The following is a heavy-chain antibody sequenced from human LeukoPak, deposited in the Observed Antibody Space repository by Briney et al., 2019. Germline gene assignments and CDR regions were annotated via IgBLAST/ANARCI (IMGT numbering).Heavy chain of an antibody. V-gene: IGHV5-51*01. CDR1: GYSSTSYW. CDR2: IYPGDSDT. CDR3: ARRGYCSSTSCSAMDV. Sequence: GESLEISRKGSGYSSTSYWIGWVRQMPGKGLEWMGIIYPGDSDTRYSPSFQGQVTISADKSISTAYLQWSSLKASDTAMYYCARRGYCSSTSCSAMDVWGKGTTVTVSS. J-gene: IGHJ6*03. D-gene: IGHD2-2*01.